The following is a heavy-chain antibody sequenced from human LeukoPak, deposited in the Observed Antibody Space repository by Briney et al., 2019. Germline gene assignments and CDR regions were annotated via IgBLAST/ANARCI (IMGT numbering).Heavy chain of an antibody. CDR2: IYTSGST. V-gene: IGHV4-61*02. Sequence: SQTLSLTCTVSGGSISSGSYYWSWIRQPAGKGLEWIGRIYTSGSTNYDPSLKSRVTISVDTSKNQFSLKLSSVTAADTAAYYCARGSSGFVYWGQGTLVTVSS. CDR1: GGSISSGSYY. J-gene: IGHJ4*02. D-gene: IGHD6-25*01. CDR3: ARGSSGFVY.